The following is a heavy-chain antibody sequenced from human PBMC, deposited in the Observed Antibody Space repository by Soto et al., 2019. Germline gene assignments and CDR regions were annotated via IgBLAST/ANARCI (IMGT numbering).Heavy chain of an antibody. CDR1: GGSISSYY. CDR2: IYYSVST. CDR3: ACSRAVGSGSYYIGDYYYGMDV. V-gene: IGHV4-59*01. Sequence: PSETLSLTCTVSGGSISSYYWSWIRRPPGKGPEGTGYIYYSVSTNYNPSLTSRVTISVDTSKIQFSLQLSSVTAADTAVYDCACSRAVGSGSYYIGDYYYGMDVWGQGTTVTVSS. D-gene: IGHD3-10*01. J-gene: IGHJ6*02.